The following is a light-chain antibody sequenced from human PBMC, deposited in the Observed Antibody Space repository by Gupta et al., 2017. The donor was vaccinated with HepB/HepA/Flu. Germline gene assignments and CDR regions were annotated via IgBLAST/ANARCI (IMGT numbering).Light chain of an antibody. J-gene: IGKJ4*01. CDR1: QSINSW. CDR2: KAS. CDR3: QQDDNYPLT. V-gene: IGKV1-5*03. Sequence: DTQMTQSPSTLSASIGDRVTITCRASQSINSWLAWYQQKPGKAPKFLINKASTLESGVPSRFSSSSSGTEFTLTISSLQPEDFATYYCQQDDNYPLTFGGGTKVEIK.